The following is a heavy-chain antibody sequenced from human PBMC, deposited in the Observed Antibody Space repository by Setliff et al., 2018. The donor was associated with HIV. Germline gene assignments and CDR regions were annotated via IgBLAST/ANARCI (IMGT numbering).Heavy chain of an antibody. V-gene: IGHV4-39*07. CDR2: IFYSGST. J-gene: IGHJ4*02. CDR3: ARGRGVIKEKPFDE. D-gene: IGHD3-10*01. CDR1: GASISSSSYH. Sequence: SETLSLTCTVSGASISSSSYHWGWIRQSPGKGLEWIGSIFYSGSTYYHPSLQSRVTISVDTSRSQFSLKLTSVTAADTAVYYCARGRGVIKEKPFDEWGQGTLVTVSS.